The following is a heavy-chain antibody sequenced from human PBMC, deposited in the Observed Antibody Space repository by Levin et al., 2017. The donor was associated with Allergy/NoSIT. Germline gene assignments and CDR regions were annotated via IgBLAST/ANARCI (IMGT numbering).Heavy chain of an antibody. CDR2: INHSGST. J-gene: IGHJ4*02. Sequence: SETLSLTCAVYGGSFSGYYWSWIRQPPGKGLEWIGEINHSGSTNYNPSLKSRVTISVDTSKNQFSLKLSSVTAADTAVYYCARGRITMVRGVQEVFDYWGQGTLVTVSS. CDR1: GGSFSGYY. D-gene: IGHD3-10*01. V-gene: IGHV4-34*01. CDR3: ARGRITMVRGVQEVFDY.